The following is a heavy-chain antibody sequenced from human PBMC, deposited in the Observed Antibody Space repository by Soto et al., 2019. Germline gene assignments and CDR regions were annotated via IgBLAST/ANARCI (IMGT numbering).Heavy chain of an antibody. Sequence: PGGSLSLSCAASGFIFENFGMSWVRHAPGKGLGWISSISGSGGSTYYADSVKGRFTISRDNSKNTLYLQMNSLRAEDTAVYYCAKDIEDIVVVPAVPTNWFDPWGQGTLVTVS. D-gene: IGHD2-2*01. CDR3: AKDIEDIVVVPAVPTNWFDP. CDR2: ISGSGGST. V-gene: IGHV3-23*01. J-gene: IGHJ5*02. CDR1: GFIFENFG.